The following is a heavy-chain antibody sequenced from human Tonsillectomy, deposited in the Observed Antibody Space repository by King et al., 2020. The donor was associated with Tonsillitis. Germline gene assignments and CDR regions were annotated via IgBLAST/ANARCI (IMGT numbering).Heavy chain of an antibody. D-gene: IGHD5-18*01. V-gene: IGHV3-48*02. J-gene: IGHJ4*02. Sequence: VQLVESGGGLVQPGGSLRLSCTASGFTFSTYTMNWVRQAPGKGLEWVSYISSSSSNIYYADSVKGRFTVSRVTARNSLFLHMNCLREEDTAVYYCTRGCRYSTGDGSDNWGQGALVTVSS. CDR3: TRGCRYSTGDGSDN. CDR1: GFTFSTYT. CDR2: ISSSSSNI.